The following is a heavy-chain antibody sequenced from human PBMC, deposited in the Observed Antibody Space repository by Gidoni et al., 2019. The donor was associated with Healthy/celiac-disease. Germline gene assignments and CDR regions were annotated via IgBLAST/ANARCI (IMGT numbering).Heavy chain of an antibody. D-gene: IGHD2-15*01. Sequence: EVQLVESGGGLVQPGGSLRLSCAASGFTFSDHYMDSVRQAPGKGLEWVGRTRNKANSYTTEYAASVKGRFTISRDDSKNSLYLQMNSLKTEDTAVYYCARVGYCSGGSCHLEDAFDIWGQGTMVTVSS. V-gene: IGHV3-72*01. CDR2: TRNKANSYTT. CDR1: GFTFSDHY. J-gene: IGHJ3*02. CDR3: ARVGYCSGGSCHLEDAFDI.